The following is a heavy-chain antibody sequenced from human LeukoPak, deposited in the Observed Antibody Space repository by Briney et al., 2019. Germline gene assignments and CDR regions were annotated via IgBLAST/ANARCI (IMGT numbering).Heavy chain of an antibody. J-gene: IGHJ4*02. Sequence: GGSLRLSCAASGFTFSSYSMNWVRQAPGKGLEWVSYISSSSSTIYYTDSVKGRFTISRDNSKNTLYLQMNSLRTEDTAVYYCAKQGYYYDSSGYYPDYWGQGTLVTVSS. CDR3: AKQGYYYDSSGYYPDY. CDR2: ISSSSSTI. D-gene: IGHD3-22*01. CDR1: GFTFSSYS. V-gene: IGHV3-48*01.